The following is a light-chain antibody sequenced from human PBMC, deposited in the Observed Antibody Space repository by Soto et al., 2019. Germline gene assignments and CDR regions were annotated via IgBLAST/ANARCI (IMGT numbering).Light chain of an antibody. CDR3: QQYGYLVT. J-gene: IGKJ4*01. Sequence: ESVLTQSPGTLSLSPGERSTLSCMASQSITTHSLAWYQQKPGXAHXXLIYGASSRATGIPDRLSGSGSGTEFTLTISRLEPEDFAMYYCQQYGYLVTFGGGTKVDIK. CDR2: GAS. CDR1: QSITTHS. V-gene: IGKV3-20*01.